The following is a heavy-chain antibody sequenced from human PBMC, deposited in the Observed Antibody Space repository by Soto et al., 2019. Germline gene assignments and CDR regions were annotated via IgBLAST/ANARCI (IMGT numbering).Heavy chain of an antibody. CDR2: FFIGGST. Sequence: SETLSLTCPVSGGSISSSTYYWGWMRQPPGKGLEWIASFFIGGSTNYNPSLKSRVTISVDKSKNQFSLKLSSVTAADTAVYYCARAGKDYGDYCDYWGQGTLVTVSS. CDR1: GGSISSSTYY. CDR3: ARAGKDYGDYCDY. V-gene: IGHV4-39*07. J-gene: IGHJ4*02. D-gene: IGHD4-17*01.